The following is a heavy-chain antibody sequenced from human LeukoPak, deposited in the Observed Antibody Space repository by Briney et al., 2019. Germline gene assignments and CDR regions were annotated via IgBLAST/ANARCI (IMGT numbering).Heavy chain of an antibody. CDR1: GFTFSNAW. D-gene: IGHD3-10*01. Sequence: GGSLRLSCAASGFTFSNAWMNWVRQAPGKGLEWVSSISSSSGYIYYADSVKGRFTISRDNAKNTLHPQLNSLRAEDTAVYYCAKNFAPSYYYGSGTYFNWFDPWGQGTLVTVSS. V-gene: IGHV3-21*01. CDR3: AKNFAPSYYYGSGTYFNWFDP. CDR2: ISSSSGYI. J-gene: IGHJ5*02.